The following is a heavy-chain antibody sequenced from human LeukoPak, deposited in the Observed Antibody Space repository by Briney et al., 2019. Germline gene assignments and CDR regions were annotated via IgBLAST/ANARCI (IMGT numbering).Heavy chain of an antibody. J-gene: IGHJ4*02. V-gene: IGHV4-28*01. D-gene: IGHD4-17*01. CDR3: ARSRGFGDYCSDY. CDR2: IYYSGST. CDR1: GYSISSSNW. Sequence: SETLSLTCAVSGYSISSSNWWGWIRQPPGKGLELIGYIYYSGSTYYNPSLKSRVTMSVDTSKNQFSLKLSSVTAVDTAVYYCARSRGFGDYCSDYWGQGTLVTVSS.